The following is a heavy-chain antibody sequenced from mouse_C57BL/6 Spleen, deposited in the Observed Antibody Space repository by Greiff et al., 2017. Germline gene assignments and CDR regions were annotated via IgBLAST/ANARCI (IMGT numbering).Heavy chain of an antibody. CDR3: ARNWGSNFDY. V-gene: IGHV1-85*01. Sequence: QVHVKQSGPELVKPGASVKLSCKASGYTFTSYDINWVKQRPGQGLEWIGWIYPRDGSTKYNEKFKGKATLTVDTSSSTAYMELHSLTSEDSAVYFCARNWGSNFDYWSQGTTLTVSS. CDR2: IYPRDGST. J-gene: IGHJ2*01. CDR1: GYTFTSYD. D-gene: IGHD4-1*01.